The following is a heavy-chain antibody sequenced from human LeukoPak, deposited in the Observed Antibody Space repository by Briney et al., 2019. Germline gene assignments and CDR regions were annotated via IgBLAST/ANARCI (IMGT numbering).Heavy chain of an antibody. V-gene: IGHV1-18*01. D-gene: IGHD1-1*01. CDR1: GYTFTSYG. CDR2: ISAYNGNT. J-gene: IGHJ3*02. Sequence: ASVKVSCKASGYTFTSYGISWVRQAPGQGLEWMGWISAYNGNTNYAQKLQGRVTMTTDTSTSTAYMELRSLRSDDTAVYYCARERLKESTTDGFDIWGQGTMVTVSS. CDR3: ARERLKESTTDGFDI.